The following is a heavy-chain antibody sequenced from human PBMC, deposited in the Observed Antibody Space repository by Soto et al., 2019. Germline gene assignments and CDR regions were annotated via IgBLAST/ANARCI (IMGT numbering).Heavy chain of an antibody. D-gene: IGHD3-9*01. CDR2: ISYDGSNK. CDR1: GFTFSSYG. V-gene: IGHV3-30*18. Sequence: GGSLRLSCAASGFTFSSYGMHWVRQAPGKGLEWVAVISYDGSNKYYADSVKGRFTISRDNSKNTLYLQMNSLRAEDTAVYYCAKDGRGYDILTGFDYWGQGTLVTVSS. J-gene: IGHJ4*02. CDR3: AKDGRGYDILTGFDY.